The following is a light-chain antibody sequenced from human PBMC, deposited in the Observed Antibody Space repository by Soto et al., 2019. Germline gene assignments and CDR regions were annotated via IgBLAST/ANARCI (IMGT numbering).Light chain of an antibody. V-gene: IGKV3-15*01. CDR1: QSVTSS. CDR2: GAS. Sequence: EIVMTQSPATLSVSPWERATLSCRASQSVTSSLAWYQQKPGQVPRLLIYGASTRATGIPARFSGSGSGTEFTLTISSLQSEDFAVYYCQQYNNWPPTFGQGTKVDIK. CDR3: QQYNNWPPT. J-gene: IGKJ1*01.